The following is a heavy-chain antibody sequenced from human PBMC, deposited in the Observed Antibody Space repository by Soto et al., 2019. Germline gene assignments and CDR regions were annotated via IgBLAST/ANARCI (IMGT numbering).Heavy chain of an antibody. D-gene: IGHD6-13*01. J-gene: IGHJ3*02. CDR1: GGSISSRDYY. V-gene: IGHV4-30-4*01. CDR3: ARDSSSWYNAFDI. Sequence: QVQLQESGPGLVKPSQTLALTCTVSGGSISSRDYYWSWIRQPPGKGLEWIGYIYYSGTIYYSPSLKSRVTISVDTSKNQFSLKLNSVTAADTAVYYCARDSSSWYNAFDIWGQGTVVTVSS. CDR2: IYYSGTI.